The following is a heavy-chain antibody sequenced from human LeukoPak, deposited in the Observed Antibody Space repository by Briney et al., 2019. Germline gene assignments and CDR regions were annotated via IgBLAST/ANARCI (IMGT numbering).Heavy chain of an antibody. CDR3: STVLNGDTDY. V-gene: IGHV3-15*01. CDR1: GSTFRNVW. Sequence: GGSLRLSCAASGSTFRNVWMSWVRQAPGRGLECVGRIKSKTDGETTQYAAPVKGRFTISRDDSRNTLYLQMDSLTTGDTAVYYCSTVLNGDTDYWGRGALVTVSS. CDR2: IKSKTDGETT. J-gene: IGHJ4*02. D-gene: IGHD5-24*01.